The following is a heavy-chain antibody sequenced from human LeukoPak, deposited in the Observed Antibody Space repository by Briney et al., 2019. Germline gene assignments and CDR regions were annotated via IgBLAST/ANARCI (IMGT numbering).Heavy chain of an antibody. V-gene: IGHV3-30*02. CDR3: AKVRGYYDSSGYYYFDY. J-gene: IGHJ4*02. CDR1: GFTFNSYG. D-gene: IGHD3-22*01. Sequence: GGSLRLSCAASGFTFNSYGMHWVRQAPGKGLEWVAFIRYDGSDKYYADSVKGRFTISRDNAKNSLYLQMNSLRAEDTAVYYCAKVRGYYDSSGYYYFDYWGQGTLVTVSS. CDR2: IRYDGSDK.